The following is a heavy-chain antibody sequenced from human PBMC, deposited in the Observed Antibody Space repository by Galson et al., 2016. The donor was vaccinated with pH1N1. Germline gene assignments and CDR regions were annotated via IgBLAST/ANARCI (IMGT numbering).Heavy chain of an antibody. J-gene: IGHJ3*01. CDR3: ARDNLRGSGSPDASDV. CDR2: ISGSGGYT. CDR1: GFTFSSYA. V-gene: IGHV3-23*01. Sequence: SLRLSCAASGFTFSSYAMSWVRQAPGKGLEWVSAISGSGGYTYFADSVQGRFTISRDNSKNTLYLQMNTLRAKDTAVYYCARDNLRGSGSPDASDVWGQGTMVTVSS. D-gene: IGHD3-10*01.